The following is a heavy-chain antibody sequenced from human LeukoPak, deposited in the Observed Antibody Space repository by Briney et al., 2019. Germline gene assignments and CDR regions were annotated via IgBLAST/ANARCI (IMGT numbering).Heavy chain of an antibody. Sequence: GASVKVSCKASGYTFSGYYMHWVRQAPGQGLEWMGLINPSSGGTNYAQKFQGRVTMTRDTSISTVYMELSRLGSDDTAVYYCAKDFSGSYDSWGQGTLVTVSS. CDR2: INPSSGGT. CDR3: AKDFSGSYDS. CDR1: GYTFSGYY. V-gene: IGHV1-2*02. D-gene: IGHD1-26*01. J-gene: IGHJ5*01.